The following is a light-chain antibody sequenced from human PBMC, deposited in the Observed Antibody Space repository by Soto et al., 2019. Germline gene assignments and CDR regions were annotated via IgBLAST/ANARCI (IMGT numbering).Light chain of an antibody. J-gene: IGKJ5*01. CDR3: QQYNTWPT. Sequence: IEMTQSPATLSVSPGERATLSCRASQSVSSNLVWYQQKPGQAPRLLIYGASSRATGIPDRFSGSGSGTDFTLTIDRLESEDFAVYFCQQYNTWPTFGQGTRLEIK. V-gene: IGKV3D-15*01. CDR1: QSVSSN. CDR2: GAS.